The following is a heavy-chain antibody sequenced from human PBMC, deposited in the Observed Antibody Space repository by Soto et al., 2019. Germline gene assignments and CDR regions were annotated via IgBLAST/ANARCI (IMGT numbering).Heavy chain of an antibody. CDR3: AREGVAPYYYYGMDV. CDR1: GYTFTRSG. V-gene: IGHV1-18*01. CDR2: ISSYNGDT. J-gene: IGHJ6*02. Sequence: QVQLVQSGAEVKKPGASVKVSCKASGYTFTRSGISWVRQAPGQGPEWMGWISSYNGDTNYAQTFQGRVTMTTDTPTSTAYMELRSLRSDATAVYYCAREGVAPYYYYGMDVWGQGTPVTVS. D-gene: IGHD5-12*01.